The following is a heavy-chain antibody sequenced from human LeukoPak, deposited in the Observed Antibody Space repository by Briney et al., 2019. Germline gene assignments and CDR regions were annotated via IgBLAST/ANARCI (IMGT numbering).Heavy chain of an antibody. CDR1: GFTFSSYV. CDR2: ISGSGGST. D-gene: IGHD3-3*01. Sequence: GGSLRLSCAASGFTFSSYVMHWVRQAPGKGLEWVSAISGSGGSTYYADSVKGRFTISRDNSKNTLFLQMNSLRAEDTAVYYCAKIKFFHGPFDYWGQGTLVTVSS. CDR3: AKIKFFHGPFDY. J-gene: IGHJ4*02. V-gene: IGHV3-23*01.